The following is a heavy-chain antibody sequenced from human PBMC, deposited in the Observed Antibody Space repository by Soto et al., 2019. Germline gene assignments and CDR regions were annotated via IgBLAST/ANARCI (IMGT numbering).Heavy chain of an antibody. D-gene: IGHD6-19*01. CDR2: ISSDSRHI. CDR1: GFSFRSYS. J-gene: IGHJ4*02. V-gene: IGHV3-21*01. CDR3: ARESSGDSSGWYLYDY. Sequence: EVQLVESGGGLVKLGGSLRLSCGASGFSFRSYSMNWVRQTPGKGLEWVSSISSDSRHIYYADSVKGRFTISRDNAKNSLHLKMNSLRAEDTAVYYCARESSGDSSGWYLYDYWGQGTLVTVSS.